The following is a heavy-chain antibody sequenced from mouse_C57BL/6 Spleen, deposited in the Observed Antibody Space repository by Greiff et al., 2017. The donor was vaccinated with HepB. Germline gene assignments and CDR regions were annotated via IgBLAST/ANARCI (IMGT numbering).Heavy chain of an antibody. CDR3: TRGADYYAMDY. Sequence: LQQSGEGLVKPGGSLKLSCAASGFTFSSYAMSWVRQTPEKRLEWVAYISSGGDYIYYADTVKGRFTISRDNARNTLYLQMSSLKSEDTAMYYCTRGADYYAMDYWGQGTSVTVSS. CDR1: GFTFSSYA. CDR2: ISSGGDYI. V-gene: IGHV5-9-1*02. J-gene: IGHJ4*01.